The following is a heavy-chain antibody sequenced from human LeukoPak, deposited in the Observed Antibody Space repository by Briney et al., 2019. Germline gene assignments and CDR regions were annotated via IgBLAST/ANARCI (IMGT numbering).Heavy chain of an antibody. CDR1: GFTFDDYA. Sequence: PGGSLRLSCAASGFTFDDYAMHWVRQAPGKGLEWVSLISWDGGSTYYADSVKGRFTISRDNSKNSLYLQMNSLRAEDTALYYCAKDGYSSSENLKSLQLYYYMDVWGKGTTVTVSS. CDR2: ISWDGGST. J-gene: IGHJ6*03. CDR3: AKDGYSSSENLKSLQLYYYMDV. V-gene: IGHV3-43D*03. D-gene: IGHD6-13*01.